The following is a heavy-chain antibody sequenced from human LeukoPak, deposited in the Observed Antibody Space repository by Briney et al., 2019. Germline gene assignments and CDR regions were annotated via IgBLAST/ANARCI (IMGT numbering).Heavy chain of an antibody. D-gene: IGHD3-9*01. J-gene: IGHJ4*02. V-gene: IGHV3-30*18. Sequence: GGSLRLSCAASGFTFSSSGVHWVRQAPGKGLEWVAGISFDGSNKHQSDSVKGRFTISRDNSENMLYLQMNSLRPEDTAVYYCAKDRVVRYFDWLSPDYWGQGTLVTVAS. CDR1: GFTFSSSG. CDR2: ISFDGSNK. CDR3: AKDRVVRYFDWLSPDY.